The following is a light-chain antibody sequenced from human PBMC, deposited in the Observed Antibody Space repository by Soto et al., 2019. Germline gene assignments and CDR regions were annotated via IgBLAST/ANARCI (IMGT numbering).Light chain of an antibody. J-gene: IGKJ3*01. CDR1: QSVSSSY. CDR3: HLYGTSAL. Sequence: EIVLTQSPGTLSLSPGERATLSCRTSQSVSSSYLAWYQQKPGQAPRLLIYDTSDRATGIPDRFSASGSGTDFTLTTSRLEPEHFAVYYFHLYGTSALFGPGTKVDIK. V-gene: IGKV3-20*01. CDR2: DTS.